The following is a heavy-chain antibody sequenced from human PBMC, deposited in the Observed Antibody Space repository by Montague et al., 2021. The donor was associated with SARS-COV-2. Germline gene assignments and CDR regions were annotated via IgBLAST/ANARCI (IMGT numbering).Heavy chain of an antibody. CDR1: GYTFTGYY. D-gene: IGHD2-15*01. J-gene: IGHJ4*02. CDR2: INPNSGDT. Sequence: SVRVSCKASGYTFTGYYMHWVRQAPGQGLEWMGWINPNSGDTNYAQKFQGRVTMTRDTSISTAYMDLSRLRSDDTAVYHCARGIGYSQFDCWGQGTLATVSS. CDR3: ARGIGYSQFDC. V-gene: IGHV1-2*02.